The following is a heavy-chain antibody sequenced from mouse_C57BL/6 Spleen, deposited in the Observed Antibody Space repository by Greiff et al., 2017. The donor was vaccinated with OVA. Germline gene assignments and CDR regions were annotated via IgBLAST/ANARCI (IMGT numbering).Heavy chain of an antibody. CDR2: IDPETGGT. CDR1: GYTFTDYE. V-gene: IGHV1-15*01. CDR3: TRRGWDGGFAY. D-gene: IGHD4-1*01. J-gene: IGHJ3*01. Sequence: QVQLQQSGAELVRPGASVTLSCKASGYTFTDYEMHWVKQTPVHGLEWIGAIDPETGGTAYNQKFKGKAILTADKSSSTAYMEIRSLTSEDSAVYYCTRRGWDGGFAYWGQGTLVTVSA.